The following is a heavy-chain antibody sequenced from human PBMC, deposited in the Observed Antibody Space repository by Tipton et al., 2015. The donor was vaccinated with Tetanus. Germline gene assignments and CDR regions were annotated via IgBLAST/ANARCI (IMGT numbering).Heavy chain of an antibody. CDR3: ARAHCTDGVCNFDF. CDR1: GYIFNNYW. CDR2: IYPSDSDT. D-gene: IGHD2-8*01. Sequence: VQLVQSGGEVKKPGESLKISCKGSGYIFNNYWIGWVRQKPGKGLEWMGIIYPSDSDTRYSTSFQDQVTIPVDESINTAYLQWGSLKASDTSMFYCARAHCTDGVCNFDFWGQGALVTVAS. V-gene: IGHV5-51*01. J-gene: IGHJ4*02.